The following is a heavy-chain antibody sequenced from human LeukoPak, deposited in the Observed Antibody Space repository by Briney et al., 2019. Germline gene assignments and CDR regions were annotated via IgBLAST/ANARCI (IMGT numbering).Heavy chain of an antibody. CDR2: IYSSGST. CDR1: GGSISNYY. V-gene: IGHV4-4*07. CDR3: AREPYNDAVNWFDH. D-gene: IGHD1-1*01. J-gene: IGHJ5*02. Sequence: SETLSLTCTVSGGSISNYYWSWIRQPAGKGLEWIGRIYSSGSTNFSPSLKSRVTMSVDTSKNQFSLRLSSVTAADTAVYYCAREPYNDAVNWFDHWGQGTLVTVSS.